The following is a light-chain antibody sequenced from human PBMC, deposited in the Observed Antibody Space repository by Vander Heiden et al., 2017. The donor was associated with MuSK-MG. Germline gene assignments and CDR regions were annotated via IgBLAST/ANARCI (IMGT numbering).Light chain of an antibody. J-gene: IGKJ1*01. CDR2: GAS. CDR1: QFIRIH. V-gene: IGKV1-39*01. CDR3: QQSYIKPWT. Sequence: DIQMTQSPPSLSASIGDRVNITCRASQFIRIHLNWYQQRAGKAPHLLIYGASSLQSEVPSRFSGSGSGTDFTLTISRLQPEDFATYYCQQSYIKPWTFGRGTKVEIK.